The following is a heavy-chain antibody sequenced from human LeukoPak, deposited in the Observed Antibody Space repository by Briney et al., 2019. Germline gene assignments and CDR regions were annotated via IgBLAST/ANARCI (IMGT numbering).Heavy chain of an antibody. Sequence: GGSLRLSCTASGFTFGDYAMSWVRQAPGKGLEWVSAISGSGATTYYADSVKGRFTISRDNSKNTLYLQMNSLRAEDTAVYYCAKDADAYYDILIGYSPFDYWGQGTLVTVSS. V-gene: IGHV3-23*01. J-gene: IGHJ4*02. CDR2: ISGSGATT. D-gene: IGHD3-9*01. CDR3: AKDADAYYDILIGYSPFDY. CDR1: GFTFGDYA.